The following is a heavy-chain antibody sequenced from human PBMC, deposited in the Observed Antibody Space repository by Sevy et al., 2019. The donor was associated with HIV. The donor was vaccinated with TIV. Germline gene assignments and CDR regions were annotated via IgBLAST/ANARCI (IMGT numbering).Heavy chain of an antibody. CDR2: IVNNPDGGTA. CDR1: GFTFRNAW. CDR3: STDIVVQSGYSYDFSRINPDFSHNSGADV. J-gene: IGHJ6*02. D-gene: IGHD5-18*01. Sequence: GGSLRLSCAASGFTFRNAWMTWVRQVPGKGLEWVGRIVNNPDGGTADYAAPVKGRFTISRDDSKNMLYLQMSSLKTEDTVVYYCSTDIVVQSGYSYDFSRINPDFSHNSGADVXGQGTTVTVSS. V-gene: IGHV3-15*04.